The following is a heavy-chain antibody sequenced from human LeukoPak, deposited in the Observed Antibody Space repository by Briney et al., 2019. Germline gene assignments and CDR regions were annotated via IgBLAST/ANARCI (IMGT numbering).Heavy chain of an antibody. D-gene: IGHD6-13*01. CDR2: INTNTGNP. V-gene: IGHV7-4-1*02. CDR3: ARVGYSSSWSNFDVLYYYYGMDV. CDR1: GYTFTSYA. J-gene: IGHJ6*02. Sequence: ASVKVSCKASGYTFTSYAMNWVRQAPGQGLEWMGWINTNTGNPTYAQGFTGRFVFSLDTSVSTAYLQISSLKAEDTAVYYCARVGYSSSWSNFDVLYYYYGMDVWGQGTTVTVSS.